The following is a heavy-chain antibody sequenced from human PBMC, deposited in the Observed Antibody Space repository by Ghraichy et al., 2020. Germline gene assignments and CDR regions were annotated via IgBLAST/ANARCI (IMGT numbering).Heavy chain of an antibody. Sequence: SQTLSLTCTVSGGSISNYYWTWIRQPPGKGLEWIGYIYYSGRTNYNPSLKNRVTISVDTSKSQFSLKLTSVTAADTAVYYCARLVAVTGASDYFDYWGQGTLVTVSS. CDR3: ARLVAVTGASDYFDY. D-gene: IGHD6-19*01. V-gene: IGHV4-59*01. CDR2: IYYSGRT. J-gene: IGHJ4*02. CDR1: GGSISNYY.